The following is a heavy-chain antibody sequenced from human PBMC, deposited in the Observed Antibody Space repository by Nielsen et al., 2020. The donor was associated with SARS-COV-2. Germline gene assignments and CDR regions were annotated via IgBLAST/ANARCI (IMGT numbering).Heavy chain of an antibody. CDR2: IYYSGST. J-gene: IGHJ6*02. CDR1: GGSVSSGSYY. V-gene: IGHV4-61*01. CDR3: ARGAGTTDYYYYGMDV. Sequence: GSLRLSCTVSGGSVSSGSYYWSWIRQPPGKGLEWIGYIYYSGSTNYNPSLKSRVTISVDTSKNQFSLKLSSVTAADTAVYYCARGAGTTDYYYYGMDVWGQGTTVTVSS. D-gene: IGHD1-7*01.